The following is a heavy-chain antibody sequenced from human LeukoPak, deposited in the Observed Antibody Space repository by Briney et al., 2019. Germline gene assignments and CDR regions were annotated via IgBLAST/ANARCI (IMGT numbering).Heavy chain of an antibody. CDR1: GGSISSYY. CDR2: IYTSGST. Sequence: SETLSLTCTVSGGSISSYYWSWIRQPAGKGLEWIGRIYTSGSTNYNPSLKSRVTMSVDASKNQFSLKLSSVTAADTAVYYCARGQPIIVVVHGGFDPWGQGTLVTVSS. D-gene: IGHD2-15*01. CDR3: ARGQPIIVVVHGGFDP. V-gene: IGHV4-4*07. J-gene: IGHJ5*02.